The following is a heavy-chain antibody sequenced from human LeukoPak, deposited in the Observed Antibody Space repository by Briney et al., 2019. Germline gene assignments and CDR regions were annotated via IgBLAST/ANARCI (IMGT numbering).Heavy chain of an antibody. CDR2: VYYSGST. Sequence: SETLSLTCTVSGGSINSYYWTWIRQPPGKGLEWIGYVYYSGSTNYKPSLKSRVTISVDTSKNQFSLKLSSVTAADTAVYYCARGGYYGSGNDFRFDPWGQGTLVTVSS. D-gene: IGHD3-10*01. J-gene: IGHJ5*02. V-gene: IGHV4-59*01. CDR1: GGSINSYY. CDR3: ARGGYYGSGNDFRFDP.